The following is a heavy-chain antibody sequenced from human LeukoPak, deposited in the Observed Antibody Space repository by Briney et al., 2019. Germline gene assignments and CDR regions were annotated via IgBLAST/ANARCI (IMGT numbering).Heavy chain of an antibody. CDR3: ARGSLRCNSITCHTSYFDP. Sequence: GRSLRLSCAASGFTFDDYAMHWVRQAPGKGLEWVSGISWNSGSIGYADSVKGRFTISRDNAKNSLYLQMNSLRVEDTAIYYCARGSLRCNSITCHTSYFDPCGQGTLVTVSS. V-gene: IGHV3-9*01. CDR2: ISWNSGSI. J-gene: IGHJ5*02. D-gene: IGHD2/OR15-2a*01. CDR1: GFTFDDYA.